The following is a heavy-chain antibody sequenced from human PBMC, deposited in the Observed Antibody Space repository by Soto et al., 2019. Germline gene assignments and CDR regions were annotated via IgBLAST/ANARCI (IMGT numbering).Heavy chain of an antibody. CDR1: GYTFTIYG. CDR2: ISAYNGNT. V-gene: IGHV1-18*01. J-gene: IGHJ4*02. D-gene: IGHD3-3*01. Sequence: ASVKVSCKASGYTFTIYGISWVRQAPGQGLEWMGWISAYNGNTNYAQKLQGRVTMTTDTSTSTAYMELRSLRSDDTAVYYCARDLARITVFGVVITRWFDYWGQGTLVTVSS. CDR3: ARDLARITVFGVVITRWFDY.